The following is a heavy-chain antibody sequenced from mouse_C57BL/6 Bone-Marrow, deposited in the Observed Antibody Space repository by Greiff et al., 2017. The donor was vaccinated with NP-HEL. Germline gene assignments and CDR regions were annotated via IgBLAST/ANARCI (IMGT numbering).Heavy chain of an antibody. Sequence: VQLKESGPELVKPGASVKIPCKASGYTFTDYNMDWVKQSHGKSLEWIGDINPNNGGTNYNQQFQGQATLTVDKSSSTASMELRSLTSEDTAVFDCARRGVEDYDADGFAYWGQGTLVTVSA. CDR2: INPNNGGT. J-gene: IGHJ3*01. CDR1: GYTFTDYN. D-gene: IGHD2-4*01. CDR3: ARRGVEDYDADGFAY. V-gene: IGHV1-18*01.